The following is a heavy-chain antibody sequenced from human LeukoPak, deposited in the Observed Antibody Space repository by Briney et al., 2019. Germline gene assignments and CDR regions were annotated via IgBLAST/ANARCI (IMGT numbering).Heavy chain of an antibody. D-gene: IGHD6-13*01. CDR2: VYYSGST. Sequence: SQTLSLTCTVSGGSISSGGYYWSWIRQHPGKGLEWIGYVYYSGSTYYNPSLKSRVTISVDTSKNQFSLKLSSVTAADTAVYYCARDISSWYYFDYWGQGTLVTVSS. V-gene: IGHV4-31*03. CDR1: GGSISSGGYY. J-gene: IGHJ4*02. CDR3: ARDISSWYYFDY.